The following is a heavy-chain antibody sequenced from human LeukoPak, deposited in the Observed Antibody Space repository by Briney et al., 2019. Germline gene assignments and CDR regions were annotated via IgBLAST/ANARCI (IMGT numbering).Heavy chain of an antibody. Sequence: ASVKVSCKVSGYTLTELSIHWVRQAPGKGLEWTGGFDPEHGETIYAQKFQGRVTMTEDTSTDTAYMELSSLRSEDTAVYYCATLDYYDSSAYYSDYWGQGTLVTVSS. D-gene: IGHD3-22*01. J-gene: IGHJ4*02. V-gene: IGHV1-24*01. CDR1: GYTLTELS. CDR3: ATLDYYDSSAYYSDY. CDR2: FDPEHGET.